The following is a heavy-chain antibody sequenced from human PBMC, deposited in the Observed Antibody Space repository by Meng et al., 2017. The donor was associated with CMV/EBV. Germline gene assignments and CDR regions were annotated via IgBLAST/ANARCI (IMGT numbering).Heavy chain of an antibody. CDR3: ARGGSGSYPYYYYGMDV. V-gene: IGHV6-1*01. CDR1: GASVSSNSAA. CDR2: TYYRSKWYN. J-gene: IGHJ6*02. D-gene: IGHD1-26*01. Sequence: LRLSCAISGASVSSNSAAWNWIRQSPSRGLEWLGRTYYRSKWYNDYAVSVKSRITINPDTSKNQFSLQLNSVTPEDTAVYYCARGGSGSYPYYYYGMDVWGQGTTVTVSS.